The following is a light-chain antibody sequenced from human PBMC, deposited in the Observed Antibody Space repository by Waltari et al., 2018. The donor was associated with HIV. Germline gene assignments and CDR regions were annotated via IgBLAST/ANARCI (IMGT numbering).Light chain of an antibody. V-gene: IGKV1-8*01. Sequence: AIRMPQSPSSSSASTGDSVTITCRASHGISSYLAWYQQKPGKAPKLLIYAASTLQSGVPSRFSGSRSGTDFTLTISCLQSEDFATYYCQQYYSYPYSFGQGTKLEIK. CDR3: QQYYSYPYS. CDR1: HGISSY. CDR2: AAS. J-gene: IGKJ2*03.